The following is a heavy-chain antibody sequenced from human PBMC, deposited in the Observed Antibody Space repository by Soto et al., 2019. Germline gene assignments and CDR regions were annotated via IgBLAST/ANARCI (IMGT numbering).Heavy chain of an antibody. CDR1: GFTFSSYG. J-gene: IGHJ6*03. CDR2: IWYDGSNK. Sequence: GGSLRLSCAASGFTFSSYGMHWVRQAPGKGLEWVAVIWYDGSNKYYADSVKGRFTISRDNSKNTLYLQMNSLRAEDTAVYYCARDPLSPGSWSPYYYYYMDVWGKGTTVTVSS. D-gene: IGHD3-10*01. V-gene: IGHV3-33*01. CDR3: ARDPLSPGSWSPYYYYYMDV.